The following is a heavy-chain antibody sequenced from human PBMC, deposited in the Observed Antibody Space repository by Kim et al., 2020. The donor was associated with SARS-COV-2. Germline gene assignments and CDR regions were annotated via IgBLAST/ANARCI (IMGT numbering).Heavy chain of an antibody. D-gene: IGHD3-10*01. Sequence: SETLSLTCTVSGCSISSFYWSWIRQPPGKGLEWIGYIYYSGSTNYNPSLKSRVTISVDTSKNQFSLKLSSVTAADTAVYYCARHIWTFDIWGQGTMVTVSS. J-gene: IGHJ3*02. CDR2: IYYSGST. CDR1: GCSISSFY. V-gene: IGHV4-59*08. CDR3: ARHIWTFDI.